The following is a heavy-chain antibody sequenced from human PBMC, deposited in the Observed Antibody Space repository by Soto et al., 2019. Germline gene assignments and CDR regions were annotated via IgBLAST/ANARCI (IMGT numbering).Heavy chain of an antibody. CDR2: LYYSGSP. CDR3: ARQQGVVASYQMNPSFAP. Sequence: QLQLQESGPGLVKPSETLSLTCTVSGGSISSSSYYWGWIRQPPGKGLEWIGSLYYSGSPYYNPSLKSRVTTTVDTCKKQFSLRMSSVTDAATAIYYWARQQGVVASYQMNPSFAPRGQGTLVTVS. J-gene: IGHJ5*02. CDR1: GGSISSSSYY. V-gene: IGHV4-39*01. D-gene: IGHD2-15*01.